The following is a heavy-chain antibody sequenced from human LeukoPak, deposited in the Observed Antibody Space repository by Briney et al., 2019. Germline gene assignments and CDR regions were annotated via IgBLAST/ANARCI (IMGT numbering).Heavy chain of an antibody. CDR1: GGSFSGYY. V-gene: IGHV4-34*01. J-gene: IGHJ4*02. CDR2: INHSGST. D-gene: IGHD5-24*01. CDR3: ARDAEMATTTFDY. Sequence: SETLSLTCAVYGGSFSGYYWSWIRQPPGKGLEWIGEINHSGSTNYNPSLKSRVTISVDTSKNQFSLKLSSVTAADTAVYYCARDAEMATTTFDYWGQGTLVTVSS.